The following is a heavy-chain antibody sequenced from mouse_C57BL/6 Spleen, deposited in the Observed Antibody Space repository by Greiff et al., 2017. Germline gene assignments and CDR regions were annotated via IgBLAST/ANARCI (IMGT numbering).Heavy chain of an antibody. CDR3: ARRGSSGYDYYAMDY. Sequence: VQLKESGPGLVKPSQSLSLTCSVTGYSITSGYYWNWIRQFPGNKLEWMGYISYDGSNNYNPSLKNRISITRDTSKNQFFLKLNSVTTEDTATYYCARRGSSGYDYYAMDYWGQGTSVTVSS. V-gene: IGHV3-6*01. CDR1: GYSITSGYY. D-gene: IGHD3-2*02. J-gene: IGHJ4*01. CDR2: ISYDGSN.